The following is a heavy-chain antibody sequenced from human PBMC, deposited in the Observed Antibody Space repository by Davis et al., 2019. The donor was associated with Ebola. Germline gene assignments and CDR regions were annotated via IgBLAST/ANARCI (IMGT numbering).Heavy chain of an antibody. Sequence: PSETLSLTCTVSGGSISSGGYYWSWIRQHPGKGLEWIGYIYYSGSTYYNPSLKSRVTISVDTSKNQFSLKLSSVTAADTAVYYCAGGNYDFWSGLFDYWGQGTLVTVSS. CDR3: AGGNYDFWSGLFDY. CDR1: GGSISSGGYY. V-gene: IGHV4-31*03. J-gene: IGHJ4*02. D-gene: IGHD3-3*01. CDR2: IYYSGST.